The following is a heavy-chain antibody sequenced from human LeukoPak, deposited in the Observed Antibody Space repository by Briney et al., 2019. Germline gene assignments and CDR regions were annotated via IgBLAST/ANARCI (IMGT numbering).Heavy chain of an antibody. D-gene: IGHD6-19*01. CDR1: GFTFSSYA. CDR2: ISGSGGRT. Sequence: GGSLRLSCAASGFTFSSYAMNWVRQAPGKGLEWVSAISGSGGRTYYADSVKGRFTISRDNSKNTLYLHMNSLRAEDTAIYYCAKSGARTVAAFLFVMFDYWGQGTLVTVSS. CDR3: AKSGARTVAAFLFVMFDY. V-gene: IGHV3-23*01. J-gene: IGHJ4*02.